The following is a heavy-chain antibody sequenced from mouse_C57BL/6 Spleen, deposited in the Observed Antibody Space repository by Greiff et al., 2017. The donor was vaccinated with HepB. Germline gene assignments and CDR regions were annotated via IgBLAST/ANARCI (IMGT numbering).Heavy chain of an antibody. V-gene: IGHV14-2*01. CDR3: ARNRGYYAMDY. D-gene: IGHD2-14*01. CDR1: GFNIKDYY. CDR2: IDPEDGET. Sequence: VQLQQSGAELVKPGASVKLSCTASGFNIKDYYMHWVKQRTEQGLEWIGRIDPEDGETKYDPKFQGKATITADTSSNTANLQLSSLTSEDTAVYYCARNRGYYAMDYWGQGTSVTVSS. J-gene: IGHJ4*01.